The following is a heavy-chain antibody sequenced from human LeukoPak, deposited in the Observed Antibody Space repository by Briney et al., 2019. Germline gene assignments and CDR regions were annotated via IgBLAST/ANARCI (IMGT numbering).Heavy chain of an antibody. Sequence: PSETLSLTCTVSGGSISSYYWIWIRQPPGKGLEWIGYIYYSGSTNYNPSLKCRVTISVDTSKNQFSLKLSSVTAADTAVYYCATTSGYSHDAFDIWGQGTMVTVSS. D-gene: IGHD3-3*01. CDR3: ATTSGYSHDAFDI. CDR2: IYYSGST. J-gene: IGHJ3*02. V-gene: IGHV4-59*01. CDR1: GGSISSYY.